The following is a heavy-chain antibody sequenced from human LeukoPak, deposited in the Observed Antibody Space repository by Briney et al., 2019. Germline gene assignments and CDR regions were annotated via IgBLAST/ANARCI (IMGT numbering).Heavy chain of an antibody. J-gene: IGHJ4*02. CDR1: GFTFSDFW. Sequence: GGSLRLSCAASGFTFSDFWMNWVRQAPGKGLEWVASIKQDGSEKYYVDSVKGRFSISRDNAKNSLHLQMNSLRAEDTAVYYCANRGSTSCYWCYFDFWGQGTLVTVSS. D-gene: IGHD2-2*01. V-gene: IGHV3-7*03. CDR2: IKQDGSEK. CDR3: ANRGSTSCYWCYFDF.